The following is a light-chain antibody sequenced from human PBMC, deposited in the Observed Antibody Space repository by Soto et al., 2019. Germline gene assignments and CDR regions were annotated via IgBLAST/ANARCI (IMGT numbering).Light chain of an antibody. V-gene: IGLV2-8*01. Sequence: QSVLPQPPSASGSPGQSVTISCTGTSSDVGGYNYVSWYQQHPGKAPKLMIYDVSKRPSGVPDRFSGSKSGNTASLTVSGLQAEDEADYYCSSYAGSNNYVFGTGTKVTVL. J-gene: IGLJ1*01. CDR1: SSDVGGYNY. CDR3: SSYAGSNNYV. CDR2: DVS.